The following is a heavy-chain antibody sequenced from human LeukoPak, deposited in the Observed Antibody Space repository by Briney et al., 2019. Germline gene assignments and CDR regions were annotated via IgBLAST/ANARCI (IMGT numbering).Heavy chain of an antibody. CDR2: IWYDGSNK. CDR1: GFTFSSYG. CDR3: ARDSPSYFAFDY. D-gene: IGHD3-9*01. Sequence: PGGSLRLSCAASGFTFSSYGMHWVRQAPGKGLEWVAVIWYDGSNKYYADSVKGRFTISRDNSKNTLYLQMSSLRAEDTAVYYCARDSPSYFAFDYWGQGTLVTVSS. J-gene: IGHJ4*02. V-gene: IGHV3-33*01.